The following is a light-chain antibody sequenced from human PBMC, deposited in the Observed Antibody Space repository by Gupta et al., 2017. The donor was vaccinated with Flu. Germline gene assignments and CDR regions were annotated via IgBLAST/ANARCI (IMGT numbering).Light chain of an antibody. Sequence: DIVMTQSPDSLAVSLGERATINCKSSQTVLYNSNNRNYLAWYQQKPGQPPKLLISWSSIRESGVPDRFSGSGSGTDFTVTIISLHAEDVAVYYCQQFYVSPQTFGQGTMMEI. CDR3: QQFYVSPQT. V-gene: IGKV4-1*01. J-gene: IGKJ1*01. CDR2: WSS. CDR1: QTVLYNSNNRNY.